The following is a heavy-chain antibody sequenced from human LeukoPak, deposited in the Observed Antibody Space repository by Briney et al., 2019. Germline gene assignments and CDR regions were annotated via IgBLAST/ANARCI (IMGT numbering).Heavy chain of an antibody. CDR1: GGSISSGGYY. V-gene: IGHV4-31*01. Sequence: SETLSLTRTVAGGSISSGGYYWSWIRQHPGKGLEWIGYIYYSGSTYYNPSLKSPVTISVDTSKNQFSLKLSSVTAADTAVYYCARDRGYYYDSSGYDWGQGTLVTVSS. D-gene: IGHD3-22*01. CDR2: IYYSGST. CDR3: ARDRGYYYDSSGYD. J-gene: IGHJ4*02.